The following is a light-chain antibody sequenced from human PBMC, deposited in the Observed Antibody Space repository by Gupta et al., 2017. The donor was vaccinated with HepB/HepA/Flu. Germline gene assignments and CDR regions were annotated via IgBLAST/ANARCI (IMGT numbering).Light chain of an antibody. CDR1: ETVSSY. CDR2: DAS. CDR3: QQRTKWLLT. J-gene: IGKJ4*01. Sequence: PATLSVSPERSTTLSCSARETVSSYVAWYQQKPGQAPRLLIYDASNRATGIPARCSGSGSGTDCTLTISSLEPEDVAVYYCQQRTKWLLTFGGGTKVDI. V-gene: IGKV3-11*01.